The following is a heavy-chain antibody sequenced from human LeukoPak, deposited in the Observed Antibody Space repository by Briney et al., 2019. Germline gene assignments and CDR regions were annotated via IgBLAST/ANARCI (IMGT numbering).Heavy chain of an antibody. CDR1: GGSISSSGYY. J-gene: IGHJ4*02. CDR2: IYYSGST. Sequence: SETLSLTCTVSGGSISSSGYYWAWIRQPPGKGLEWIGTIYYSGSTYYSPSLKSRVTISVDTSKNQFSLRLSSVTAADTAVYYCARRVGYTSSSLYFDSWGQGTLVTVSS. D-gene: IGHD6-6*01. V-gene: IGHV4-39*01. CDR3: ARRVGYTSSSLYFDS.